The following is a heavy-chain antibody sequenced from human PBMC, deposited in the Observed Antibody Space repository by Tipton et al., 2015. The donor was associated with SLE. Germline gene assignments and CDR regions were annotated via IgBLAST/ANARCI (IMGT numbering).Heavy chain of an antibody. Sequence: LRLSCAVYGGSFSGYYWSWILQPPGKGLEWIGEINHSGSTNYNPSLKSRVTISVDTSKNQFSLKLRSVTAADTAVYYCARTQYTFGGVIAPFDYWGQGTLVTVSS. D-gene: IGHD3-16*02. V-gene: IGHV4-34*01. CDR1: GGSFSGYY. CDR3: ARTQYTFGGVIAPFDY. CDR2: INHSGST. J-gene: IGHJ4*02.